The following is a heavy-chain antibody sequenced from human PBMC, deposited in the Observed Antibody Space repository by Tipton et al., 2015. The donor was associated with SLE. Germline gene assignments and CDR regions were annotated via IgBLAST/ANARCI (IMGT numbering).Heavy chain of an antibody. D-gene: IGHD6-6*01. J-gene: IGHJ6*02. CDR3: ARGRGSSSMGPYGMDV. CDR2: INHSGST. Sequence: LRLSCAVYGGSFSGYYWSWIRQPPGKGLEWIGEINHSGSTNYNPSLKSRVTISVDTSKNQFSLKLSSVTAADTAVYYCARGRGSSSMGPYGMDVWGQGTTVTVSS. V-gene: IGHV4-34*01. CDR1: GGSFSGYY.